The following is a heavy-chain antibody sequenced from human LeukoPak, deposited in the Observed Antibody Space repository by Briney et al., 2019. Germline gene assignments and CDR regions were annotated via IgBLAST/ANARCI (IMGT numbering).Heavy chain of an antibody. J-gene: IGHJ4*02. Sequence: PGRSLRLSCAASGFTFSSYGMHWVRQAPGKGLEWVAVISYDGSNKYYADSVKGRFTISRDNSKNTLYLQMNSLRAEDTAVYYCAKDKWQLVHEYYFDYWGQGTLVTVSS. CDR3: AKDKWQLVHEYYFDY. V-gene: IGHV3-30*18. CDR1: GFTFSSYG. D-gene: IGHD6-13*01. CDR2: ISYDGSNK.